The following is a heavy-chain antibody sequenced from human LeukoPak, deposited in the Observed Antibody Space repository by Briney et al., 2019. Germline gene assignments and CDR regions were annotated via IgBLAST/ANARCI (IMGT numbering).Heavy chain of an antibody. CDR1: GYTFTSYG. Sequence: ASVKVSCKASGYTFTSYGISWVRQAPGQGLEWMGWMNPNSGNTGYAQKFQGRVTMTRNTSISTAYMELRSLRSDDTAVYYCATCKAGSSWYPNWFDPWGQGTLVTVSS. V-gene: IGHV1-8*02. J-gene: IGHJ5*02. CDR3: ATCKAGSSWYPNWFDP. CDR2: MNPNSGNT. D-gene: IGHD6-13*01.